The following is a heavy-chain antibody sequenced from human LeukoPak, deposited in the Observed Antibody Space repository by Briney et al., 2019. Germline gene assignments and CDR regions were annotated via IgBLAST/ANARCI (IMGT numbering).Heavy chain of an antibody. CDR2: IIPIFGTA. Sequence: SVKVSCKASGGTFSSYAIGWVRQAPGQGLEWMGGIIPIFGTANYAQKFQGRVTITADESTSTAYMELSSLRSEDTAAYYCARDSYYDILTGYSNWFDPWGQGTLVTVSS. D-gene: IGHD3-9*01. V-gene: IGHV1-69*13. CDR1: GGTFSSYA. J-gene: IGHJ5*02. CDR3: ARDSYYDILTGYSNWFDP.